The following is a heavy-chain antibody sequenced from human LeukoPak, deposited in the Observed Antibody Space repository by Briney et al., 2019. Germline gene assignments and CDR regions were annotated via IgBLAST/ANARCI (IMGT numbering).Heavy chain of an antibody. V-gene: IGHV1-69*04. CDR3: AIGSMDSIGFGGANQYHFDY. D-gene: IGHD6-19*01. J-gene: IGHJ4*02. CDR2: IIPILGIA. Sequence: ASVKLSCHASGVTFSIYAISWVRQAPGQGLEWMGRIIPILGIANYAQKFQGRVTITSDKSTSTDYMELSSLRSEDTAVYYCAIGSMDSIGFGGANQYHFDYWGQGTLVTVSS. CDR1: GVTFSIYA.